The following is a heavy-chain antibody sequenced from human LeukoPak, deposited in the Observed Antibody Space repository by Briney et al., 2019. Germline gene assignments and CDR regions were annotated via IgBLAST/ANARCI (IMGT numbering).Heavy chain of an antibody. Sequence: GGSLRLSCAASGFTVSSNYMSWVRQAPGKGLEWVSVISGSGGSTYYADSVKGRFTISRDNSKNTLYLQMNSLRAEDTAVYYCAKVSGSGGTKYQPFDYWGQGTLVTVSS. CDR2: ISGSGGST. V-gene: IGHV3-23*01. CDR3: AKVSGSGGTKYQPFDY. J-gene: IGHJ4*02. D-gene: IGHD2-15*01. CDR1: GFTVSSNY.